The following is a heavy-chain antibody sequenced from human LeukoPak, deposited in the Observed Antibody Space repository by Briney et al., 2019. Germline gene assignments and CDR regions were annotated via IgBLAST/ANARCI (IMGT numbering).Heavy chain of an antibody. CDR1: GFTVSSNY. CDR3: ARGPLYYYYYGMDV. V-gene: IGHV3-53*01. J-gene: IGHJ6*02. Sequence: GGSLRLSCAASGFTVSSNYMSWVRQAPGKGLEWVSVIYSGGSTYYADSVKGRFTISRDNSKNTLHLQMNSLRAEDTAVYYCARGPLYYYYYGMDVWGQGTTVTVSS. CDR2: IYSGGST.